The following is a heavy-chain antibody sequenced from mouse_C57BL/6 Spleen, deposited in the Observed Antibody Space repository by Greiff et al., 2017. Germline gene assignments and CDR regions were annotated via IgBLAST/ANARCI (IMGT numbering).Heavy chain of an antibody. J-gene: IGHJ2*01. V-gene: IGHV1-54*01. D-gene: IGHD6-1*01. CDR3: ARGGTSGSFDY. Sequence: VQLQESGAELVRPGTSVKVSCKASGYAFTNYLIEWVKQRPGQGLEWIGVINPGSGGTNYNEKFKGKATLTADKSSSTAYMQLSSLTSEDSAVYFCARGGTSGSFDYWGQGTTLTVSS. CDR2: INPGSGGT. CDR1: GYAFTNYL.